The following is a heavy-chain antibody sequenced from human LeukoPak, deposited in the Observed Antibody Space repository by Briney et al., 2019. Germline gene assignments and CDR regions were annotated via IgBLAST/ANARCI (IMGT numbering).Heavy chain of an antibody. J-gene: IGHJ4*02. CDR2: ISSSGGTI. V-gene: IGHV3-48*03. D-gene: IGHD3-22*01. CDR3: AREKPFYDSSGYYYPIAFDY. Sequence: GGSLRLSCVASGFTFSSYEMNWVRQAPGKGLEWLSYISSSGGTIYYADSVKGRFTISRDNAKSSLYLQMNGLRAEDTALYYCAREKPFYDSSGYYYPIAFDYWGQGTLVTVSS. CDR1: GFTFSSYE.